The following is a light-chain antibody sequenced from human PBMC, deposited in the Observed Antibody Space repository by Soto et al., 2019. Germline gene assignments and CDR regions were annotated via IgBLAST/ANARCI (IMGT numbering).Light chain of an antibody. CDR2: DAS. J-gene: IGKJ1*01. V-gene: IGKV3-11*01. Sequence: EIVLTQSPATLSLSPGERATLSCWASQSVSSYLAWYQHKPGQAPRLLIYDASNRATGILARFSGSGSGTDFTLTISSLEPEDFAVYYCQQRSNWPWTFGQGTKVEIK. CDR3: QQRSNWPWT. CDR1: QSVSSY.